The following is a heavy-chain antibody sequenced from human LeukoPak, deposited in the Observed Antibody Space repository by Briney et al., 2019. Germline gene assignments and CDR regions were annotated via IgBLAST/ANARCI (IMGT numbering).Heavy chain of an antibody. CDR2: INHSGST. CDR3: ARLYIGGYHRSTNYNWFDP. CDR1: GGSFSGYY. V-gene: IGHV4-34*01. J-gene: IGHJ5*02. D-gene: IGHD3-10*01. Sequence: SETLSLTCAVYGGSFSGYYWSWIHQPPGKGLEWIGEINHSGSTNYNPSIKSRVTISVDTSKNQFSLNLTSVTAADTAVYYCARLYIGGYHRSTNYNWFDPWGQGTLVTVSS.